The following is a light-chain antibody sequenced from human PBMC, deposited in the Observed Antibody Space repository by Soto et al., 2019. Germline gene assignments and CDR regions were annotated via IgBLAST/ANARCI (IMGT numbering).Light chain of an antibody. J-gene: IGLJ1*01. CDR2: DVT. CDR3: SSYTSSSTYV. V-gene: IGLV2-14*01. Sequence: QSVLTHPPSVFGSPGQSITISCPGTRRNVGGYNYVYWHQQHPGKAPKLMIYDVTNRPSGVSDRFSGSKSGNTASLTISGLQAEDEADYYCSSYTSSSTYVFGAGTKLTVL. CDR1: RRNVGGYNY.